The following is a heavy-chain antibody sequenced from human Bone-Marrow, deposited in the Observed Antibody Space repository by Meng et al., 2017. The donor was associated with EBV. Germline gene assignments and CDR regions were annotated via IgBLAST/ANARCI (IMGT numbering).Heavy chain of an antibody. CDR1: GGSFSGYY. J-gene: IGHJ4*02. CDR3: ASNGSYSLFDY. V-gene: IGHV4-34*01. Sequence: QWHLQPWGHGLFQPSATLSLTGAVYGGSFSGYYWSWIRQPPGKGLEWIGEINHSGSTNYNPSLKSRVTISVDTSKNRFSLKLSSVTAADTAVYYCASNGSYSLFDYWGQGTLVTVSS. D-gene: IGHD1-26*01. CDR2: INHSGST.